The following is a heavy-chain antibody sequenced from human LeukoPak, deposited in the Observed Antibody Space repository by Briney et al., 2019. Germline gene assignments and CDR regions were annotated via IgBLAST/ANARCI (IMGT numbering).Heavy chain of an antibody. V-gene: IGHV4-61*05. CDR3: ASSNSDDYGDYWYFDY. Sequence: SETLSLTCTVSGGSISSSSYYWGWIRQPPGKGLEWIGYIYYSGSTNYNPSLKSRVTISVDTSKNQFSLKLSSVTAADTAVYYCASSNSDDYGDYWYFDYWGQGTLVTVSS. CDR2: IYYSGST. J-gene: IGHJ4*02. D-gene: IGHD4-17*01. CDR1: GGSISSSSYY.